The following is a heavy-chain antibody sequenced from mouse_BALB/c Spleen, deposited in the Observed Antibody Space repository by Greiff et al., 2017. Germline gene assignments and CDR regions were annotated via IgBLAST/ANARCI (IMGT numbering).Heavy chain of an antibody. CDR1: GYSFTGSN. V-gene: IGHV1-39*01. Sequence: VQLQQSGPELEKPGASVKISCKASGYSFTGSNMNWVKQSNGKSLEWIGNIDPYYGGTSYNQKFKGKATVTVDKSSSPAYMQLKSLTSEDAAVYYCATDSSGYEGAWFAYWGQGTLVTVSA. D-gene: IGHD3-2*01. J-gene: IGHJ3*01. CDR3: ATDSSGYEGAWFAY. CDR2: IDPYYGGT.